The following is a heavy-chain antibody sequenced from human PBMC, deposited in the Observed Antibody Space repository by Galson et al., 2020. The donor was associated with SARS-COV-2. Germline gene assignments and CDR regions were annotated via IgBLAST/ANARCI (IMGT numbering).Heavy chain of an antibody. CDR1: GYTFTSYG. V-gene: IGHV1-18*01. J-gene: IGHJ4*01. Sequence: ASVKVSCKASGYTFTSYGISWVRQAPGQGLEWMGWISAYNGNTNYAQKLQGRVTMTTDTSTSTAYMELRSLRSDDTAVYYCARGTYSGYDYGGLLGYCSGGSCLYLDYWGQGTLVTGSS. CDR3: ARGTYSGYDYGGLLGYCSGGSCLYLDY. D-gene: IGHD2-15*01. CDR2: ISAYNGNT.